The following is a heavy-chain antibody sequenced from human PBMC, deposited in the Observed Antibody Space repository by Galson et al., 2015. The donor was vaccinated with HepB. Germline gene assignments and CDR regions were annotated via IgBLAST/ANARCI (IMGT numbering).Heavy chain of an antibody. D-gene: IGHD3-3*01. J-gene: IGHJ4*02. CDR2: ISYDGSNK. CDR1: GFTFSSYA. V-gene: IGHV3-30-3*01. CDR3: ARDSGSYYDFWSGYYKDY. Sequence: SLRLSCAASGFTFSSYAMHWVRQAPGKGLEWVAVISYDGSNKYYADSVKGRFTISRDNSKNTLYLRMNSLRAEDTAVYYCARDSGSYYDFWSGYYKDYWGQGTLVTVSS.